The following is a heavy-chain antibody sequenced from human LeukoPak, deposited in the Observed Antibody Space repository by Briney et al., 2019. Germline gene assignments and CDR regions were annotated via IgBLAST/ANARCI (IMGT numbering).Heavy chain of an antibody. Sequence: SETLSLTGTVSGGSISSGGYYWSWIRQHPGKGLEWIGYIYYSGSTYYNPSLKSRVTISVDTSKNQFSLKLSSVTAADTAVYYCASGFPYGSPHSPPGFDPWGQGTLVTVSS. V-gene: IGHV4-31*03. D-gene: IGHD3-10*01. CDR1: GGSISSGGYY. CDR2: IYYSGST. CDR3: ASGFPYGSPHSPPGFDP. J-gene: IGHJ5*02.